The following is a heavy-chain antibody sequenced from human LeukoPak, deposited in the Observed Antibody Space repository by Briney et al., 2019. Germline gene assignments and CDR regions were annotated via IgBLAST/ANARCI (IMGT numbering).Heavy chain of an antibody. CDR1: GFTFSSYS. Sequence: GGSLRLSCAASGFTFSSYSMNWVRQAPGKGLEWVSSISCSSSYIYYADSVKGRFTISRDNAKNSLYLQMNSLRAEDTAVYYCARDSGDYVPFDYWGQGTLVTVSS. CDR3: ARDSGDYVPFDY. D-gene: IGHD4-17*01. CDR2: ISCSSSYI. J-gene: IGHJ4*02. V-gene: IGHV3-21*01.